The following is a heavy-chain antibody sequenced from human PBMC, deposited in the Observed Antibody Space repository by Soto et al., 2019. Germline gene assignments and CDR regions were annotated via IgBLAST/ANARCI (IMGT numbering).Heavy chain of an antibody. CDR3: ARDLGITMVRGVIQGYYYYGMDV. D-gene: IGHD3-10*01. J-gene: IGHJ6*02. Sequence: ASVKVACKASGYTFTSYYMHWVRQAPGQGLEWMGIINPSGGSTSYAQKFQGRVTMTRDTSTSTVYMELSSLRSEDTAVYYCARDLGITMVRGVIQGYYYYGMDVWGQGTTVTVSS. CDR1: GYTFTSYY. V-gene: IGHV1-46*01. CDR2: INPSGGST.